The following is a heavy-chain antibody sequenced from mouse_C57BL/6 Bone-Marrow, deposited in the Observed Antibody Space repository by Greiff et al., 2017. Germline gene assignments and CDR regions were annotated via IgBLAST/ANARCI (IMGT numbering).Heavy chain of an antibody. J-gene: IGHJ3*01. Sequence: EVKLMESGGDLVKPGGSLKLSCAASGFTFSSYGMSWVRQTPDKRLEWVATISSGGSYTYSPDSVKGRFTISRDNAKNTLYLQMSSLKSEDTAMYYCARPSPFAYWGKGTLVTVSA. CDR1: GFTFSSYG. CDR3: ARPSPFAY. V-gene: IGHV5-6*01. D-gene: IGHD6-2*01. CDR2: ISSGGSYT.